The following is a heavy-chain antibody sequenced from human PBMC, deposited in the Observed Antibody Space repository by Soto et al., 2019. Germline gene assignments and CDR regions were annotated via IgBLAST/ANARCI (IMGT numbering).Heavy chain of an antibody. CDR2: IYYSGST. CDR1: GGSISSSSYY. D-gene: IGHD4-17*01. Sequence: QLQLQESGPGLVKPSETLFLTCTVSGGSISSSSYYWGWIRQPPGKGLEWIGSIYYSGSTYYNPSLKRRVTISVDTSKNQFSLKLSSVTAADTAVYYCARGFPTVVTVDYWGQGTLVTVSS. J-gene: IGHJ4*02. V-gene: IGHV4-39*01. CDR3: ARGFPTVVTVDY.